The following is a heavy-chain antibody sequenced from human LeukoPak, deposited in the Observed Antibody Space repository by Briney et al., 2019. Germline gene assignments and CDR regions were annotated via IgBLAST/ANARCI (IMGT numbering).Heavy chain of an antibody. CDR3: ARGSLSAFDI. J-gene: IGHJ3*02. CDR2: TYYEPEWYY. CDR1: GDSVWSHGVA. V-gene: IGHV6-1*01. Sequence: QTLSLTCAISGDSVWSHGVAWKWIRQSPSGGLEWLGRTYYEPEWYYDYAMSVKSRITISPDTSKDQVFLDRNSLTREYTAKYYCARGSLSAFDIWAQGPMVPVS. D-gene: IGHD1-26*01.